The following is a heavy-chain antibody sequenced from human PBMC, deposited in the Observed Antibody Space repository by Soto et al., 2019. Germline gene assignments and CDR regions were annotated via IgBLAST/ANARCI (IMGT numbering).Heavy chain of an antibody. CDR3: AKDRFKYSSSSLWEFDP. CDR1: GFTFSSYG. CDR2: ISYDGSNK. V-gene: IGHV3-30*18. D-gene: IGHD6-6*01. Sequence: GGSLRLSCAASGFTFSSYGMHWVRQAPGKGLEWVAVISYDGSNKYYADSVKGRFTISRDNSKNTLYLQMNSLRAEDTAVYYCAKDRFKYSSSSLWEFDPWGQGTLVTVSS. J-gene: IGHJ5*02.